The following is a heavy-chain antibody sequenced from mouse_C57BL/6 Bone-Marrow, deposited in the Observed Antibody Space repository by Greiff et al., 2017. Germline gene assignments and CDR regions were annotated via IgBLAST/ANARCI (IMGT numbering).Heavy chain of an antibody. CDR2: INPSSGYT. CDR1: GYTFTSYW. Sequence: QVQLQQSGAELAKPGASVKLSCKASGYTFTSYWMHWVKQRPGQGLEWIGYINPSSGYTKYNQKFKDKATLTADKSSSTAYMQLSSLTYEDSAVXYCARKGNGYDVTGYYAMDDWGQGTSVTVSS. CDR3: ARKGNGYDVTGYYAMDD. D-gene: IGHD2-2*01. J-gene: IGHJ4*01. V-gene: IGHV1-7*01.